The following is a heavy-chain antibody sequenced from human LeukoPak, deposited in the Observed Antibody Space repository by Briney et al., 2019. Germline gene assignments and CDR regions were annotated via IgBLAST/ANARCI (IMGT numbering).Heavy chain of an antibody. V-gene: IGHV1-46*01. CDR1: GYTFTSYY. CDR2: INPSGGST. J-gene: IGHJ3*02. CDR3: ARSSQRGDIVVVPAAPSDAFDI. D-gene: IGHD2-2*01. Sequence: ASVKVSCKASGYTFTSYYMHWVRQAPGQGLEWMGIINPSGGSTSYAQKFQGRVTMTRDTSISTAYMELSRLRSDDTAVYYCARSSQRGDIVVVPAAPSDAFDIWGQGTMVTVSS.